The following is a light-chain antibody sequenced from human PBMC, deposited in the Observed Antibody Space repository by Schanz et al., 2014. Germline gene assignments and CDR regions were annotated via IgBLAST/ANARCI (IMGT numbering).Light chain of an antibody. V-gene: IGKV3-20*01. CDR2: GAS. Sequence: EIVLTQSPGTLSLSPGERAPLSCRASQSVSSSFLAWYQQKPGQAPRLLIYGASSRATGVPDRFSGSGSGTDFTLTISSLQSEDFAVYYCQQYNNWPRTFGQGTKVEVK. J-gene: IGKJ1*01. CDR1: QSVSSSF. CDR3: QQYNNWPRT.